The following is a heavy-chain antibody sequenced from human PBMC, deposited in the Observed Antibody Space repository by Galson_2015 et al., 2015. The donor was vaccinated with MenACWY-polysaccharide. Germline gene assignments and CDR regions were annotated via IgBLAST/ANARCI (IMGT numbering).Heavy chain of an antibody. D-gene: IGHD6-6*01. CDR3: AREGSRLVFHAFDT. V-gene: IGHV3-33*05. CDR1: GIKFYGSG. J-gene: IGHJ3*02. Sequence: SLRLSCAASGIKFYGSGMHWVRQAPGKGLEWVAVIQYDGSNKVYADSVKGRFTISRDSSKNTLYLQMNSLRVEDTAVYYCAREGSRLVFHAFDTWGQGTLVTVSP. CDR2: IQYDGSNK.